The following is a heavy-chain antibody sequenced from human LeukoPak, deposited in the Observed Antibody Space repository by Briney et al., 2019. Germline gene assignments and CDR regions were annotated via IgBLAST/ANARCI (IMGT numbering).Heavy chain of an antibody. CDR1: GFTFDDYA. D-gene: IGHD6-19*01. J-gene: IGHJ3*02. V-gene: IGHV3-9*01. CDR3: AKDIAAVADLDAFDI. Sequence: GGSLRRSCAASGFTFDDYAMHWVRQAPGKGLEWVSGISWNSGSIGYADSVKGRFTISRDNAKNSLYLQMNSLSAEDTALYYCAKDIAAVADLDAFDIWGQGTMATVSS. CDR2: ISWNSGSI.